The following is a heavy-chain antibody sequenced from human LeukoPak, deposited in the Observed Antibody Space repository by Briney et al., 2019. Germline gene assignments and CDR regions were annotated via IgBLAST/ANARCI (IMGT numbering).Heavy chain of an antibody. V-gene: IGHV3-23*01. CDR1: GFTFSSYA. CDR3: ARFTMASLYYGMDV. CDR2: ISGNGVST. J-gene: IGHJ6*02. Sequence: GGSLRLSCAASGFTFSSYAMSWVRQAPGKGLEWVSAISGNGVSTYYADSVKGRFTISRDNSKNTLYLQMNSLRAEDTAVYYCARFTMASLYYGMDVWGQGTTVTVSS. D-gene: IGHD3-10*01.